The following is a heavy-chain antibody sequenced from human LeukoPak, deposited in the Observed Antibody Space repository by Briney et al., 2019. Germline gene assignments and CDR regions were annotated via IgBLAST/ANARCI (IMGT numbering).Heavy chain of an antibody. CDR2: FDPSGGST. D-gene: IGHD2-15*01. J-gene: IGHJ4*02. V-gene: IGHV1-46*01. CDR3: ARGLEEGYSLPDY. CDR1: GYTFTSYY. Sequence: ASVKVSCKASGYTFTSYYMHWVRQAPGQGLEWMGIFDPSGGSTSYAQKFQGRVTMTRDTSTSTVYMELRSLRSDDTAVYYCARGLEEGYSLPDYWGQGTLVTVSS.